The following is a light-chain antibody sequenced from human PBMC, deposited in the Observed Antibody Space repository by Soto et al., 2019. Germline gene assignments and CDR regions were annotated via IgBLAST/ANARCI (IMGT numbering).Light chain of an antibody. V-gene: IGKV3-20*01. Sequence: EIVLTQSPGTLSLSPGDSATLSCRASQSVSSSSLAWYQQKPGQAPRLLFFGVSNRAAGVPDRFGGSGSGTDFTLTISRLEPEDFAVYYWQQYGGSPLTFGGGTKVEIK. CDR1: QSVSSSS. CDR3: QQYGGSPLT. CDR2: GVS. J-gene: IGKJ4*01.